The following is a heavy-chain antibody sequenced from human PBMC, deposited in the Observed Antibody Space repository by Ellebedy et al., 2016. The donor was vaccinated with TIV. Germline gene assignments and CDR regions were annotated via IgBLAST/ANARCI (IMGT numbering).Heavy chain of an antibody. J-gene: IGHJ4*02. CDR1: GYSFTTYW. V-gene: IGHV5-51*01. CDR2: IYPGDSDT. Sequence: GESLKISCTASGYSFTTYWIAWVRQIPGKGLAWMGVIYPGDSDTRYRPSFQGQVTISADKSISTASLQWSSLKASDTAMYYCATQVTGPSTPDYWGQGTLVTVSS. CDR3: ATQVTGPSTPDY. D-gene: IGHD1-20*01.